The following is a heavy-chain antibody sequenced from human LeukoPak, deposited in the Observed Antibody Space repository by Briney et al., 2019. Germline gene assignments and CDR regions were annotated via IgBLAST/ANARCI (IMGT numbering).Heavy chain of an antibody. V-gene: IGHV4-59*08. J-gene: IGHJ3*02. Sequence: SETLSLTCTVSGGSISSYYWSWIRQPPGKGLEWIGYIYYSGSTNYNPSLKSRVTISVDTSKNQFSLKLSSVTAADTAVYYCARQTYYDILTGYYSGGGAFDIWGQGTMVTVSS. CDR1: GGSISSYY. CDR3: ARQTYYDILTGYYSGGGAFDI. CDR2: IYYSGST. D-gene: IGHD3-9*01.